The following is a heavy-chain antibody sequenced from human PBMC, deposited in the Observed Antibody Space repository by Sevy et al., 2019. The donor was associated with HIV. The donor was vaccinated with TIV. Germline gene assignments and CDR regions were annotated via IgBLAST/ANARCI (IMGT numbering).Heavy chain of an antibody. CDR2: ISSSSSTI. Sequence: GGSLRLSCAASGFTFSSYSMNWVRQAPGKGLEWVSYISSSSSTIYYADSVEGRFTISRDNAKNSLYLQMNSLRAEDTAVYYSARVPVYDSRGYRLYYYGTDVWGQGTTVTVSS. CDR3: ARVPVYDSRGYRLYYYGTDV. J-gene: IGHJ6*02. CDR1: GFTFSSYS. V-gene: IGHV3-48*01. D-gene: IGHD3-22*01.